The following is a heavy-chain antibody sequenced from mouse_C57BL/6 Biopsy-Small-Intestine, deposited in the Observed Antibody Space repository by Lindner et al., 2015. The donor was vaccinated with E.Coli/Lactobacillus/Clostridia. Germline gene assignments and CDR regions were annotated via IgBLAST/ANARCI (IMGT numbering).Heavy chain of an antibody. CDR2: VIPTIGVS. D-gene: IGHD1-1*02. Sequence: SVKVSCKASGATITSYTIDWVRQAPGHGLEWMGRVIPTIGVSTHAQRFLGRLAITADKPSNTAYMELRDLRSDDTAMYFCARSGSRYGGPYQYAMDVWGQRTTVAVSS. CDR1: GATITSYT. J-gene: IGHJ1*01. CDR3: ARSGSRYGGPYQYAMDV. V-gene: IGHV1-12*01.